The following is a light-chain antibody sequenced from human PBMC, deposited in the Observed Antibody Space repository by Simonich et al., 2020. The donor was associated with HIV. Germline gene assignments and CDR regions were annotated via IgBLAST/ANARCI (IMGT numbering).Light chain of an antibody. V-gene: IGLV3-19*01. Sequence: SSELTQDPAVSVALGQTVRITCQGDSLRKYYASWYQQKPGQAPVLVIYGKNNRPSGIPDRVAGSSSGNTASLTSTGAQAEDEADEYCNSPDSSGNHVVFGGGTKLTVL. CDR2: GKN. CDR1: SLRKYY. J-gene: IGLJ2*01. CDR3: NSPDSSGNHVV.